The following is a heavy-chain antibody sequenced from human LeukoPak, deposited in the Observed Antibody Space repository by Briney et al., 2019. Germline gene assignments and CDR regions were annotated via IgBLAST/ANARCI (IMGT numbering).Heavy chain of an antibody. V-gene: IGHV1-24*01. CDR1: GYTFTDYY. CDR3: ATARRQDWDY. Sequence: GASVNVSCKASGYTFTDYYMHWVRQAPGKGLEWMGGFDPEDGETIYAQKFQGRVTMTEDTSTDTAYMELSSLRSEDTAVYYCATARRQDWDYWGQGTLVTVSS. CDR2: FDPEDGET. J-gene: IGHJ4*02. D-gene: IGHD3/OR15-3a*01.